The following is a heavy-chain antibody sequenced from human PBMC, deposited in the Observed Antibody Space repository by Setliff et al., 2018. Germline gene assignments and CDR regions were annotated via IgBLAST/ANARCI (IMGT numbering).Heavy chain of an antibody. CDR3: ARDTLALGDITLFDY. CDR1: GEGQGLRSYG. Sequence: ASVKVSCKGAGEGQGLRSYGISWVRQAPEQGLEWMGRINLNTGNIFYAQEFQGRVTLTRDTSISTAYMELTGLKYDDTAIYYCARDTLALGDITLFDYWGQGTLVTVSS. CDR2: INLNTGNI. J-gene: IGHJ4*02. D-gene: IGHD3-16*01. V-gene: IGHV1-2*02.